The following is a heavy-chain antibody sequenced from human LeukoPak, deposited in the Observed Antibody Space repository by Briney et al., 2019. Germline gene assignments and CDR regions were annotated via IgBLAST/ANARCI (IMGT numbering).Heavy chain of an antibody. CDR1: GGSFNDYY. CDR3: ARDVRGYYDSSGYQDY. Sequence: SETLSLTCAVYGGSFNDYYWSWIRQPPGKGLEWIGSIYHSGSTYYNPSLKSRVTISVDTSKNQFSLKLSSVTAADTAVYYCARDVRGYYDSSGYQDYWGQGTLVTVSS. D-gene: IGHD3-22*01. J-gene: IGHJ4*02. V-gene: IGHV4-34*01. CDR2: IYHSGST.